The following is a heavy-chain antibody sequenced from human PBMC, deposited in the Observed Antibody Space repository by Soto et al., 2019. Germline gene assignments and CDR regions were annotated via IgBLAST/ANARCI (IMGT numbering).Heavy chain of an antibody. CDR3: ARDSTVTTLGSFAYGMDV. CDR1: GFTFSSYS. J-gene: IGHJ6*02. Sequence: PGGSLRLSCAASGFTFSSYSMNWVRQAPGKGLEWVSYISSSSSTIYYADSVKGRFTISRDNAKNSLYLQMNSLRDEDTAVYYCARDSTVTTLGSFAYGMDVWGQGTTVTVSS. CDR2: ISSSSSTI. V-gene: IGHV3-48*02. D-gene: IGHD4-17*01.